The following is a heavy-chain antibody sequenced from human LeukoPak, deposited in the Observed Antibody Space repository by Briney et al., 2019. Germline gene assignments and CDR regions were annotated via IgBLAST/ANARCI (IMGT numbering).Heavy chain of an antibody. CDR1: GGSISGYY. CDR2: IYYSGST. CDR3: ARLASSGWSHCDY. D-gene: IGHD6-19*01. J-gene: IGHJ4*02. Sequence: SETLSLTCTVSGGSISGYYWSWIRQPPGKGPEWIGYIYYSGSTNYNPSLKSRVTISVDTSKNRFSLKMNSVTAADTAVYYCARLASSGWSHCDYWGQGTLVTVSS. V-gene: IGHV4-59*08.